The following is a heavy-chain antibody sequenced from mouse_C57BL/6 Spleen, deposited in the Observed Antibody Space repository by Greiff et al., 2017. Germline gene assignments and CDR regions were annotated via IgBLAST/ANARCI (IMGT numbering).Heavy chain of an antibody. J-gene: IGHJ2*01. CDR3: ARRNYGNYYYFDY. V-gene: IGHV1-69*01. D-gene: IGHD2-1*01. CDR1: GYTFTSYW. CDR2: IDPSDSYT. Sequence: KLQQPGAELVMPGASVKLSCKASGYTFTSYWMHWVKQRPGQGLEWIGEIDPSDSYTNYNQKFKGKSTLTVDKSSSTAYMQLSSLTSEDSAVYYCARRNYGNYYYFDYWGQGTTLTVSS.